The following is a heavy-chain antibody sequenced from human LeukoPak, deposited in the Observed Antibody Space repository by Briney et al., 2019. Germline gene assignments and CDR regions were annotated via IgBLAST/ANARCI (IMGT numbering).Heavy chain of an antibody. CDR2: IWHGGSNK. Sequence: PGRSLRLSCAASGFTFSSYGMHWVRQAPGKGLEWVAVIWHGGSNKYYADSVKGRFTISRDNSKNTLYLQMNSLRAEDTAVYYCARDPRCSSTSCYGVDYFDYWGQGTLVTVSS. D-gene: IGHD2-2*01. CDR3: ARDPRCSSTSCYGVDYFDY. CDR1: GFTFSSYG. J-gene: IGHJ4*02. V-gene: IGHV3-33*01.